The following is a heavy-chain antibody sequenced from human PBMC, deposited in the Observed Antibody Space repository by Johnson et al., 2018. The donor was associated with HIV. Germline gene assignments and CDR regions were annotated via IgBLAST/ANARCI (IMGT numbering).Heavy chain of an antibody. D-gene: IGHD2/OR15-2a*01. Sequence: EVQLVESGGGVVQPGRSLRVSCAASGFTFSSYGMHWVRQAPGKGLEYVSAISSNGGSTYYANSVKGRFTISRDNSKNTLYLQMGSLRAEDMAVYYCARGIEGLDAFDIWGQGTMVTVSS. CDR3: ARGIEGLDAFDI. J-gene: IGHJ3*02. V-gene: IGHV3-64*01. CDR1: GFTFSSYG. CDR2: ISSNGGST.